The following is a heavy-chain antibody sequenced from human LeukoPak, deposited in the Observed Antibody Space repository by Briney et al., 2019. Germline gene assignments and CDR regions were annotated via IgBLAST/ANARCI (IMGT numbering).Heavy chain of an antibody. D-gene: IGHD5-24*01. CDR2: INHLGTT. V-gene: IGHV4-34*01. CDR1: GESFSAYY. Sequence: SETLSLTCAVYGESFSAYYWSWIRQSPDKGLEWIGEINHLGTTNYNPSLKSRVTISVDTSKNQFSLNLNSVTAADTAVYYCARHLRWLQFHDFYYCMDVWGKGTTVTISS. CDR3: ARHLRWLQFHDFYYCMDV. J-gene: IGHJ6*03.